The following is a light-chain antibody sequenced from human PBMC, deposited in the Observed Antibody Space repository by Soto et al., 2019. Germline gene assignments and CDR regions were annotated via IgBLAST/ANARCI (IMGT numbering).Light chain of an antibody. CDR3: QQYGSYSWT. Sequence: ALTQSPFPPSLSSGARTPHSLRATQKITNDYLAWYQQKPGKAPRVLIYDASSRATGIPDRFSGSGSGTEFTLTISSLEPEDFAMYYCQQYGSYSWTFGQGTKGDIK. CDR2: DAS. CDR1: QKITNDY. J-gene: IGKJ1*01. V-gene: IGKV3-20*01.